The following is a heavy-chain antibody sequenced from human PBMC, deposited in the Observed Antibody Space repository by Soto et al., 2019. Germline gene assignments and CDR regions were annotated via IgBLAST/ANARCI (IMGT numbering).Heavy chain of an antibody. CDR2: ISSSGSTI. CDR1: GFTFSDYY. J-gene: IGHJ4*02. CDR3: ARDPRYYYDSSGYSDY. Sequence: KPGGSLRLSCAASGFTFSDYYMSWIRQAPGKGLEWVSYISSSGSTIYYADSVKGRFTISRDNAKNSLYLQMNSLRAEDTAVYYCARDPRYYYDSSGYSDYWGQGTLVTVSS. D-gene: IGHD3-22*01. V-gene: IGHV3-11*01.